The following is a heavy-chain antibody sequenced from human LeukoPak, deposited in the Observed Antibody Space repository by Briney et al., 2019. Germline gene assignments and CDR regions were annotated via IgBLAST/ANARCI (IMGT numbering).Heavy chain of an antibody. CDR2: INTNTGNP. CDR1: GYTFTSYA. V-gene: IGHV7-4-1*02. Sequence: ASVKVSCKASGYTFTSYAMNRVRQAPGQGLGWMGWINTNTGNPTYAQGFTGRFVFSLDTSVSTAYLQISSLKAEDTAVYYCARLSIVRGVTSVYWGQGTLVTVSS. CDR3: ARLSIVRGVTSVY. D-gene: IGHD3-10*01. J-gene: IGHJ4*02.